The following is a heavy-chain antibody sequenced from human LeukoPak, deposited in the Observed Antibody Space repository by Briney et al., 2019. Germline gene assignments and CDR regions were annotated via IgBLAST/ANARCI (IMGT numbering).Heavy chain of an antibody. CDR2: IIWNRGSI. Sequence: PGGCLRLSCAASGFTFDDYAMHWVRQAPGKGLEWVSGIIWNRGSIGYADSVKGRFTISRDNAKNSLYLQMNSLRAEDTALYYCAKCFSATRTRIPAAIIGAFDMWGQGTMVTVSS. D-gene: IGHD2-2*01. V-gene: IGHV3-9*01. CDR1: GFTFDDYA. J-gene: IGHJ3*02. CDR3: AKCFSATRTRIPAAIIGAFDM.